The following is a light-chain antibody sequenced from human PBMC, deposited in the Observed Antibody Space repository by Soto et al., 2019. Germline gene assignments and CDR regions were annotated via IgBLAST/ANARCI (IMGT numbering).Light chain of an antibody. CDR2: EVS. CDR1: SSDVGGYKY. J-gene: IGLJ1*01. V-gene: IGLV2-14*01. Sequence: QSVLTQPASVSGSPGQSITISCTGTSSDVGGYKYVSWYQQHPGKAPKLMIYEVSNRPSGVSNRFSGSKSGNTASLTISGLQADDEADYYCNSYTSSSTLVFGTGTQLTVL. CDR3: NSYTSSSTLV.